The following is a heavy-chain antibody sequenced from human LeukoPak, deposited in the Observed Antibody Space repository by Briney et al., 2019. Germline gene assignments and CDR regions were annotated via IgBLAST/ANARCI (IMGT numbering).Heavy chain of an antibody. V-gene: IGHV3-64*01. CDR1: GFTFSSYA. J-gene: IGHJ6*02. CDR3: VRGSFWDRYGMDV. D-gene: IGHD3-3*01. Sequence: GGSLRLSCAASGFTFSSYAMHWVRQAPGKGLEYVSAISSNGGSTYYANSVKGRFTISRDNSKNTLYLQMGSLRAEDMAVYYCVRGSFWDRYGMDVWGQGTTVTVSS. CDR2: ISSNGGST.